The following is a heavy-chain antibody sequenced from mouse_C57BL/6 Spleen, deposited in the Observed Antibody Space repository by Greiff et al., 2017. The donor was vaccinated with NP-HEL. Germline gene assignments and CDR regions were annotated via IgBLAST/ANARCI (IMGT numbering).Heavy chain of an antibody. CDR2: ISYSGST. CDR1: GYSITSGYD. D-gene: IGHD1-1*01. V-gene: IGHV3-1*01. CDR3: AREGGYYYGSSYGCAY. J-gene: IGHJ3*01. Sequence: EVQLQESGPGMVKPSQSLSLTCTVTGYSITSGYDWHWIRPFPGNKLEWMGYISYSGSTNYNPSLKSRISITHDTSKNHFFLKLNSVTTEDTATYYCAREGGYYYGSSYGCAYWGQGTLVTVSA.